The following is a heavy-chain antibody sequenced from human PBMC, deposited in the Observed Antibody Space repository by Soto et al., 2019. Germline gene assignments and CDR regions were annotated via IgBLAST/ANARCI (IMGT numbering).Heavy chain of an antibody. J-gene: IGHJ4*02. D-gene: IGHD6-6*01. Sequence: PSETLSLTCTVSGGSISSDYWSWVRQPPGKGLEWIGYIYYSGSTNYNPSLESRVTIALDPSKNKFSLKLTSLTTADTAVYFCARVGGVADRTFCYWGQGTLVTVSP. CDR3: ARVGGVADRTFCY. CDR2: IYYSGST. V-gene: IGHV4-59*01. CDR1: GGSISSDY.